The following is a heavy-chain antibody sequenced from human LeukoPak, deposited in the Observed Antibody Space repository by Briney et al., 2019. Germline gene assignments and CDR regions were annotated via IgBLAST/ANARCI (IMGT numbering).Heavy chain of an antibody. D-gene: IGHD1-26*01. V-gene: IGHV4-38-2*02. CDR2: IYHSGST. Sequence: SETLSLTCTVSGYSISSGYYWGWIRQPPGKGLEWIGSIYHSGSTYYNPSLKSRVTISVDTSKDQFSLKLSSVTAADTAVYYCARALPRLFDYWGQGTLVTVSS. CDR1: GYSISSGYY. CDR3: ARALPRLFDY. J-gene: IGHJ4*02.